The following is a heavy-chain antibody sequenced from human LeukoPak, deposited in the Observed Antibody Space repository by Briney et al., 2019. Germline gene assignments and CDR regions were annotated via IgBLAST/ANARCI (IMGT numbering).Heavy chain of an antibody. Sequence: ASVKVSCKASGYTFTSYDINWVRQATGQGLEWMGWMNTNSGNTGYAQKFQGRVTMTRNTSISTAYMELSSLRSEDTAVYYCARASTPYYYDSSGYYYGYWGQGTLVTVSS. CDR2: MNTNSGNT. V-gene: IGHV1-8*01. CDR3: ARASTPYYYDSSGYYYGY. J-gene: IGHJ4*02. CDR1: GYTFTSYD. D-gene: IGHD3-22*01.